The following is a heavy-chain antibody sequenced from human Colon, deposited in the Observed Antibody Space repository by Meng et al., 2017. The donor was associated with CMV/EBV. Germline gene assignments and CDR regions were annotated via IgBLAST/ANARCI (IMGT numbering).Heavy chain of an antibody. CDR3: ASELYQPAFDY. Sequence: ASVKVSCKASGYTFTAYYMHWVRQAPGQGLEWMGWINPNSGDTNFAQKFQGRVTITRDTSISTAYMELSSLRSDDTAVYYCASELYQPAFDYWGQGTLVTVSS. J-gene: IGHJ4*02. CDR1: GYTFTAYY. D-gene: IGHD2-2*01. CDR2: INPNSGDT. V-gene: IGHV1-2*02.